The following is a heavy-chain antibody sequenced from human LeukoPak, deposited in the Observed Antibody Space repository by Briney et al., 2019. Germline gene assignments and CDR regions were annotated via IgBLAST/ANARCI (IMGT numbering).Heavy chain of an antibody. V-gene: IGHV1-8*03. CDR2: MNPNSGNT. J-gene: IGHJ6*03. CDR1: GYTFTSYD. CDR3: ARGPYYDFWSGYPYYYYYMDV. Sequence: GASVKVSCKASGYTFTSYDINWVRQATGQGLEWMGWMNPNSGNTGYAQKFQGRVTITRNTSISTAYMELSSLRSEDTAVYYCARGPYYDFWSGYPYYYYYMDVWGKGTTVTVSS. D-gene: IGHD3-3*01.